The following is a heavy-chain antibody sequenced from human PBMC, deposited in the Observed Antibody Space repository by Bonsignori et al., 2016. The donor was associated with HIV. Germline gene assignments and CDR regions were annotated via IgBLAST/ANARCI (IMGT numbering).Heavy chain of an antibody. D-gene: IGHD1-26*01. CDR3: ARDDLKGSYQFDY. Sequence: GGSLRLSCAASGFTFSSYWMSWVRQAPGKGLEWVANIKQDGSEKYYVDSVKGRFTISRDNAKNSLYLQMNSLRAEDTAVYYCARDDLKGSYQFDYWGQGTLVTVSS. CDR1: GFTFSSYW. J-gene: IGHJ4*02. V-gene: IGHV3-7*03. CDR2: IKQDGSEK.